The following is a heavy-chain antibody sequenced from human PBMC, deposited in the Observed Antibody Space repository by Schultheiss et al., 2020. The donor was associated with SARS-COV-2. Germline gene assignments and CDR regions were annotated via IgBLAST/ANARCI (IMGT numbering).Heavy chain of an antibody. Sequence: ASVKVSCKASGYTFTGYYMHWVRQAPGQGLEWMGRINPNSGGTNYAQKFQGRVTITADESTSTAYMELSSLRSEDSAVYYCARDHKPAAMNYGMDVWGQGTTVTVSS. CDR1: GYTFTGYY. V-gene: IGHV1-2*06. J-gene: IGHJ6*02. CDR2: INPNSGGT. D-gene: IGHD2-2*01. CDR3: ARDHKPAAMNYGMDV.